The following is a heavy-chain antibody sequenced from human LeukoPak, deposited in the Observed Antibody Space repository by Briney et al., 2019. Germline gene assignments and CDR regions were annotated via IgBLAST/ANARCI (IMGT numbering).Heavy chain of an antibody. J-gene: IGHJ4*02. Sequence: PGGSLRLSCAASGFIFSNYGMSWVRQAPGKGLEWVSAISGSGGSTYYADSVKGWFTISRDNSKNTLYLQMNSLRAEDTAVYYCAIQLWCDGWGQGTLVTVSS. D-gene: IGHD5-18*01. CDR1: GFIFSNYG. V-gene: IGHV3-23*01. CDR2: ISGSGGST. CDR3: AIQLWCDG.